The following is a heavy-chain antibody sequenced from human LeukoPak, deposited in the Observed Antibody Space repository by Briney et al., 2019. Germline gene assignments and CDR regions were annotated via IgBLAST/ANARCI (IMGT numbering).Heavy chain of an antibody. D-gene: IGHD4-17*01. J-gene: IGHJ3*02. V-gene: IGHV4-31*02. Sequence: SWVRQAPGKGLEWIGYIYYSGSTYYNPSLKSRVTISVDTSKNQFSLKLSSVTAADTAVYYCARASGGDYGRGAFDIWGQGTMVTVSS. CDR3: ARASGGDYGRGAFDI. CDR2: IYYSGST.